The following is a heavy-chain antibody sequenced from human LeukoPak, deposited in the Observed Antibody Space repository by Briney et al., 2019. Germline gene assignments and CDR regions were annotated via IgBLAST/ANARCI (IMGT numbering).Heavy chain of an antibody. Sequence: ASVKVSCKASGYTFTSYGISWMRQAPGQGLEWMGWISAYNGNTNYAQKLQGRVTLTTDTSTSTAYMELRSLRSDDTAVYYCARDATMVRGVMYNFFDPWGQGTLVTVSS. CDR2: ISAYNGNT. J-gene: IGHJ5*02. V-gene: IGHV1-18*01. CDR1: GYTFTSYG. CDR3: ARDATMVRGVMYNFFDP. D-gene: IGHD3-10*01.